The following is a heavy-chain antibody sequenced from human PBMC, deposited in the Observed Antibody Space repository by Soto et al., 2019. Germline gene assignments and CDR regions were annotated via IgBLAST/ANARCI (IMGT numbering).Heavy chain of an antibody. CDR3: ARGSLYCSGGSCYRYGMDV. CDR1: GYTFTGYY. D-gene: IGHD2-15*01. J-gene: IGHJ6*02. CDR2: INPNSGGT. Sequence: ASVKFSCKASGYTFTGYYMHWVRQAPGQGLEWMGWINPNSGGTNYAQKFQGRVTMTRDTSISTAYMELSRLRSDDTAVYYCARGSLYCSGGSCYRYGMDVWGQGTTVTVS. V-gene: IGHV1-2*02.